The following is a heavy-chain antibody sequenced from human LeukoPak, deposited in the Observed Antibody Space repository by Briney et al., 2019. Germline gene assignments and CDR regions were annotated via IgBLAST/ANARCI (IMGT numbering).Heavy chain of an antibody. CDR3: VRVGVTDILTGYYPRDWYFDL. J-gene: IGHJ2*01. CDR1: GYIFTSYY. CDR2: INHSDGST. Sequence: ASVKVSCKASGYIFTSYYIHWVRQAPGQGLEWMGIINHSDGSTNYAQKFQGRVTMTRDTSTSTVYMDLTSLRSGDTAVYYCVRVGVTDILTGYYPRDWYFDLWGRGTLVTVSS. D-gene: IGHD3-9*01. V-gene: IGHV1-46*01.